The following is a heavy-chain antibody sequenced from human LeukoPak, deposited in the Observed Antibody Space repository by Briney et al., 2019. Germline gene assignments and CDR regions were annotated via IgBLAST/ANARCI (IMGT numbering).Heavy chain of an antibody. Sequence: PGGSLRLSCAASGFTFSSYEMNWLRQAPGKGLEWVSYISSSGSTIYYADSVKGRFTISRDNSKNTLYLQMNSLRAEDTAVYYCAKPGGITAMSPFDYWGQGTLVTVSS. D-gene: IGHD2-2*01. CDR2: ISSSGSTI. CDR1: GFTFSSYE. CDR3: AKPGGITAMSPFDY. V-gene: IGHV3-48*03. J-gene: IGHJ4*02.